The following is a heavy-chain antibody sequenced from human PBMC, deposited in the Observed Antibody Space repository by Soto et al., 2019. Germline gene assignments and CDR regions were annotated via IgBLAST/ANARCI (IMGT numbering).Heavy chain of an antibody. J-gene: IGHJ4*02. V-gene: IGHV3-30*03. D-gene: IGHD3-10*02. Sequence: PGGSLRLSCAASGFTFSSYDMHWVRQAPGKGLEWVSVISNDGSNKYYADSVKGRFTISRDNSKNTLYLQMNSLRVEDTAVYYCARFYVNSYFDYWGQGALVTVSS. CDR3: ARFYVNSYFDY. CDR1: GFTFSSYD. CDR2: ISNDGSNK.